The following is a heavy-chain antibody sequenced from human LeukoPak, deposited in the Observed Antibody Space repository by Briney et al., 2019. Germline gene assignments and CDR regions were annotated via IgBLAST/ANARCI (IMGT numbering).Heavy chain of an antibody. CDR3: ARGKGYSYDTLYYFDY. D-gene: IGHD5-18*01. CDR2: INPSGGST. J-gene: IGHJ4*02. V-gene: IGHV1-46*01. Sequence: GASVKASCKPSGYTFTSYYMHWVRQAPGQGLEWMGIINPSGGSTSYAQKFQGRVTMTKDTSTSTVYRELSSLRSEDTAVYYCARGKGYSYDTLYYFDYWGQGTLVTVAS. CDR1: GYTFTSYY.